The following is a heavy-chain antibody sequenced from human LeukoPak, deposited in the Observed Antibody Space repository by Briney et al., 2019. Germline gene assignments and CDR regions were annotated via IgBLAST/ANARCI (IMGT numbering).Heavy chain of an antibody. Sequence: PSETLSLTCTVSGGPISSYYWSWIRQPPAKGLEWIGYIYYSGSTNYNPSLKSQVTISVDTSKNQYYLKLSSVTAADTAVYYCARGGYANSYGYWGQGTLVTVSS. J-gene: IGHJ4*02. CDR1: GGPISSYY. V-gene: IGHV4-59*01. D-gene: IGHD2-2*01. CDR2: IYYSGST. CDR3: ARGGYANSYGY.